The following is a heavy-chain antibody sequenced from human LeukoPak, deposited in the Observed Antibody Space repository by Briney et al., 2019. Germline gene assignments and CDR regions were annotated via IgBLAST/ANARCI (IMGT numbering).Heavy chain of an antibody. CDR2: TYYRSKWCN. CDR3: ASVRSGRNWFDP. J-gene: IGHJ5*02. V-gene: IGHV6-1*01. CDR1: GDSVSNSSAA. Sequence: SQTLSLTCAISGDSVSNSSAAWNWIRQSPSRGLEWLGRTYYRSKWCNDYAISVKSRITINPDTSKNQFSLQLKSVTPEDTAVYFCASVRSGRNWFDPWGQGTLVTVSS. D-gene: IGHD3-10*01.